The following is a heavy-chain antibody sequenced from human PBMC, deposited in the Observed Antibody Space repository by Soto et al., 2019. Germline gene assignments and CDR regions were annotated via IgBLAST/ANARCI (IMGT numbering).Heavy chain of an antibody. CDR3: ARDGSKWKLGY. CDR1: GGSFSGYY. D-gene: IGHD1-20*01. J-gene: IGHJ4*02. Sequence: SETLSLTCAVYGGSFSGYYWSWIRQPPGKGLEWIGEINHSGSTNYNPSLKSRVTISVDTSKNQFSLKLSSVTAADTAVYYCARDGSKWKLGYWGQGTLVTV. V-gene: IGHV4-34*01. CDR2: INHSGST.